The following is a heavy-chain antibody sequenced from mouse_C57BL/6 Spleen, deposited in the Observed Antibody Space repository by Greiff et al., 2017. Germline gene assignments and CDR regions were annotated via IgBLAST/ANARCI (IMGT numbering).Heavy chain of an antibody. CDR1: GFTFSSYG. CDR2: ISSGGSYT. CDR3: ASPPGKYYAMAY. V-gene: IGHV5-6*03. J-gene: IGHJ4*01. Sequence: EVKLVESGGGLVKPGGSLKLSCAASGFTFSSYGMSWVRQTPDKRLEWVATISSGGSYTYYPASVKGRFTISRDNAKNTLYLQMSSLKSEDTAMYYCASPPGKYYAMAYWGQGTSVTVSS.